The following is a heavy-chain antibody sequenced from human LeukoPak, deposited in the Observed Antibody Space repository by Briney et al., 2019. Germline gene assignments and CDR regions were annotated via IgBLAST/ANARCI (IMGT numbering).Heavy chain of an antibody. D-gene: IGHD3-22*01. CDR1: GFTFSTFG. J-gene: IGHJ4*02. V-gene: IGHV3-23*01. CDR2: ISSSGANT. Sequence: GGSLRLSCAASGFTFSTFGMSWVRQAPGKGLDWVSAISSSGANTFYADSVKGRFTISRDNSKNTVYLQMNSLRAEDTAVYYCARGGYYYDSSGYPFDYWGQGTLVTVSS. CDR3: ARGGYYYDSSGYPFDY.